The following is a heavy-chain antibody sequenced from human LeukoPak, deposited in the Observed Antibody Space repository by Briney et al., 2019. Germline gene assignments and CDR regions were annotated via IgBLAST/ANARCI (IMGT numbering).Heavy chain of an antibody. CDR2: IIPIFGTA. CDR3: ATSRGLDYYGSGSFDY. D-gene: IGHD3-10*01. CDR1: GGTFSSYA. V-gene: IGHV1-69*01. J-gene: IGHJ4*02. Sequence: ASVKVSCKASGGTFSSYAISWVRQAPGQGLEWMGGIIPIFGTASYAQKFQGRVTITADESTSTAYMELSSLRSEDTAVYYCATSRGLDYYGSGSFDYWGQGTLVTVSS.